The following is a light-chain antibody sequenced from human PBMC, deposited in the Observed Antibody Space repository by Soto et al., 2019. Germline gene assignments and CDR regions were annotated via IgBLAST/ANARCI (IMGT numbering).Light chain of an antibody. Sequence: QSALTQPTSVSGSPGQWITISCTGNHNDIGTYDYVSWYQQHPGRAPRLLIYGVTTRPSGISDRFSASKSGLTASLTISGLQPEDEADYYCSSFTSDRIYVFGPGTKLTVL. CDR3: SSFTSDRIYV. CDR1: HNDIGTYDY. V-gene: IGLV2-14*03. CDR2: GVT. J-gene: IGLJ1*01.